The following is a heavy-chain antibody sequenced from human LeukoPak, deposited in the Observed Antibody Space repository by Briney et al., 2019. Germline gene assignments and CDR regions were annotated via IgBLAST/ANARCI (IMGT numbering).Heavy chain of an antibody. J-gene: IGHJ4*02. CDR2: ISGSGGST. Sequence: GGSLRLSCAASGFTFSSYAMSWVRRAPGKGLEWVSAISGSGGSTYYADSVKGRFTISRDNSKNTLYLQMDSLRAEDTAVYYCAKGSVYDFWSGYSRHLNYWGQGTLVTVSS. CDR1: GFTFSSYA. CDR3: AKGSVYDFWSGYSRHLNY. V-gene: IGHV3-23*01. D-gene: IGHD3-3*01.